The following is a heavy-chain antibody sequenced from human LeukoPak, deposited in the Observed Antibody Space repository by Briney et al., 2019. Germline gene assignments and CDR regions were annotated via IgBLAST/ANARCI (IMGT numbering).Heavy chain of an antibody. CDR2: INPNSGGT. D-gene: IGHD3-22*01. CDR1: GYTXTGYY. J-gene: IGHJ3*02. V-gene: IGHV1-2*02. Sequence: ASVKVSCKASGYTXTGYYMHWVRQAPGQGLEWMGWINPNSGGTNYAQKFQGRVTMTRDTSISTAYMELSRLRSDDTAVYYCARDGYDSSGYYPLGAFDIWGQGTMVTVSS. CDR3: ARDGYDSSGYYPLGAFDI.